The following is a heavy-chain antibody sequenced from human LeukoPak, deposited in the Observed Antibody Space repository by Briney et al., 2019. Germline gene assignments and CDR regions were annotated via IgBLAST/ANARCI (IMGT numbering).Heavy chain of an antibody. CDR3: AVAAAGTLFDP. CDR1: GGSISSYY. CDR2: IYYSGST. V-gene: IGHV4-59*01. D-gene: IGHD6-13*01. Sequence: SSGTLSLXCTGAGGSISSYYWSWDGQPPGKGMEWIGYIYYSGSTNYNPSLKSRVTISVDTSKTQFSLKLSSVTAADTAVYYCAVAAAGTLFDPWGQGTLVTVSS. J-gene: IGHJ5*02.